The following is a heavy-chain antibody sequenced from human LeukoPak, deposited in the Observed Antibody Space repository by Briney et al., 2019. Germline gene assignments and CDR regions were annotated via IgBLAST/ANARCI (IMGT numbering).Heavy chain of an antibody. CDR1: GYSISSGYY. CDR2: IYHSGST. CDR3: ARRGYSYGYGFDY. D-gene: IGHD5-18*01. V-gene: IGHV4-38-2*02. Sequence: KPSETLSLTCTVSGYSISSGYYWGWIRQPPGQGLEWIGSIYHSGSTYYNPSPKSRVTISVDTSKNQFSLKLSSVTAADTAVYYCARRGYSYGYGFDYWGQGTLVTVSS. J-gene: IGHJ4*02.